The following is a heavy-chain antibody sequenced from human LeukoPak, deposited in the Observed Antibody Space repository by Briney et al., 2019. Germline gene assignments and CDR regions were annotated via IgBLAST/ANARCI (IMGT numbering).Heavy chain of an antibody. CDR1: GFTFSRYW. J-gene: IGHJ4*02. Sequence: GGSLRLSCAASGFTFSRYWMDWVRQAPGKGLVWVSRMNSDGSSTSYADSVKGRFTISRDNAKNTLYRQMNSLRAEDTAVYYCARVVNDFWSGYGGGFDYWGQGTLVTVPS. CDR3: ARVVNDFWSGYGGGFDY. CDR2: MNSDGSST. V-gene: IGHV3-74*01. D-gene: IGHD3-3*01.